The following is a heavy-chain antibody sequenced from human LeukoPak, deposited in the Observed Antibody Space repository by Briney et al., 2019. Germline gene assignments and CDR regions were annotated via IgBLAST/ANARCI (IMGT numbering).Heavy chain of an antibody. CDR2: ISSSSSTI. J-gene: IGHJ6*03. Sequence: PGGSLRLSCAASGFTFSSYSMNWVRQAPGKGLEWVSYISSSSSTIYYADSVKGRFTISRDNAKNSLYLQMNSLRAEDTAVYYCARDLDYYYYMDVWGKGTTVTVSS. V-gene: IGHV3-48*01. CDR1: GFTFSSYS. CDR3: ARDLDYYYYMDV.